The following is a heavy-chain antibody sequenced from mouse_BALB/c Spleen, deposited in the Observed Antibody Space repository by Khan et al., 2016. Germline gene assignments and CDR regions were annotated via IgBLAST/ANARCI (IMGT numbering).Heavy chain of an antibody. J-gene: IGHJ4*01. Sequence: EVQLQASGPGLVKPSQSLSLTCTVTGYSITSDYAWNWLRQFPGNKLEWMGYISYSGSTSYNPSLKSRISITRDTSKNQFFLQLNSVTTEDTATYYCASYYGNYYAMDYWGQGTSVTVSS. V-gene: IGHV3-2*02. D-gene: IGHD2-1*01. CDR1: GYSITSDYA. CDR2: ISYSGST. CDR3: ASYYGNYYAMDY.